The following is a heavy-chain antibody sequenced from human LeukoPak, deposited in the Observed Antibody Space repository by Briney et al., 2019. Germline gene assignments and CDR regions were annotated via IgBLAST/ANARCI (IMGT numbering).Heavy chain of an antibody. Sequence: PSETLSLTCTVSGGPISSGGYYWSWIRQHPGKGLEWIGYIYYSGSTYYNPSLKSRVTISVDTSKNQFSLKLSSVTAADTAVYYCARGYSNGYLFDYWGQGTLVTVSS. D-gene: IGHD5-18*01. CDR3: ARGYSNGYLFDY. J-gene: IGHJ4*02. V-gene: IGHV4-31*03. CDR1: GGPISSGGYY. CDR2: IYYSGST.